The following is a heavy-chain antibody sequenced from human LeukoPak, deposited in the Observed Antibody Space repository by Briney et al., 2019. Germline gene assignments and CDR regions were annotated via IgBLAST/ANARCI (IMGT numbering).Heavy chain of an antibody. V-gene: IGHV3-30*18. Sequence: GRSLRLSCAASGFTFSSYGMHWVRQAPGKGLEWVAVISYDGSNKYYADSVKGRFTISRDNSKNTLYLQMNSLRAEDTAVYYCAKDPFGRQWLVRHDAFDIWGQGTMVTVSS. CDR1: GFTFSSYG. J-gene: IGHJ3*02. CDR2: ISYDGSNK. CDR3: AKDPFGRQWLVRHDAFDI. D-gene: IGHD6-19*01.